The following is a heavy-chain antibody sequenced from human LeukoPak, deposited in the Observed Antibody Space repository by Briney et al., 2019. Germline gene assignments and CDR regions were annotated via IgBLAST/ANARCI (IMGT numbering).Heavy chain of an antibody. CDR1: GFTFSSYS. J-gene: IGHJ4*02. V-gene: IGHV3-21*01. CDR3: AREIMGGTYDY. D-gene: IGHD1-26*01. Sequence: GGSLRLSCAASGFTFSSYSMNWVRQAPGKGLEWVSSITSSSDSKYYADSVRSRFTISRDNARNSLHLQMNSLRADDTAVYYCAREIMGGTYDYWGQGALVTVSS. CDR2: ITSSSDSK.